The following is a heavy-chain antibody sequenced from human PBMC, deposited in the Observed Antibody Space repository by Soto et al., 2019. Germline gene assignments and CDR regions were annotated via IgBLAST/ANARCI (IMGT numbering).Heavy chain of an antibody. CDR2: IDSSGVKK. V-gene: IGHV3-11*01. D-gene: IGHD2-21*02. Sequence: QVQLTESGGGLVKPGGSLRLSCAASGFTFSGLYMSWIRQAPGKGLEWVSCIDSSGVKKYYAESVRGRFTISRDNAKNSLYLQMNSLRAEDTAVYYCARYRGEVTGDYFDYWGQGTLVTVSS. CDR3: ARYRGEVTGDYFDY. J-gene: IGHJ4*02. CDR1: GFTFSGLY.